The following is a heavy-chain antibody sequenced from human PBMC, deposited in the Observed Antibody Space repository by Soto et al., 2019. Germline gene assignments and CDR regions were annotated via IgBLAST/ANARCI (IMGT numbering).Heavy chain of an antibody. D-gene: IGHD6-13*01. CDR2: ISAYNGNT. J-gene: IGHJ4*02. CDR3: ATHFRSGYSRCLYYSGY. CDR1: GCTCTSYG. V-gene: IGHV1-18*04. Sequence: ASVKGSCKASGCTCTSYGISWVRQAPGQGLEWMGWISAYNGNTNYAQKLQGRVTTTTDTSPSTAYTELRSLRSADTAGYYCATHFRSGYSRCLYYSGYCGQRPLVTVSS.